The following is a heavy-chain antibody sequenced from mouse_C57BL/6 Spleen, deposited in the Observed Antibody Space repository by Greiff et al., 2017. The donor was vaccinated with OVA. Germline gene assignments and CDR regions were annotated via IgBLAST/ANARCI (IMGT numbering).Heavy chain of an antibody. CDR3: ARAGVITTVVYWYFEV. V-gene: IGHV1-39*01. CDR1: GYSFTDYN. CDR2: INPNYGPT. Sequence: VQLQQSGPELVKPGASVKISCKASGYSFTDYNMNWVKQSNGKSLEWIGVINPNYGPTSYNQTFKGTATLTLDHSSSTAYMQLNRLTSEDSAVYYCARAGVITTVVYWYFEVWGTGTTVTVAS. J-gene: IGHJ1*03. D-gene: IGHD1-1*01.